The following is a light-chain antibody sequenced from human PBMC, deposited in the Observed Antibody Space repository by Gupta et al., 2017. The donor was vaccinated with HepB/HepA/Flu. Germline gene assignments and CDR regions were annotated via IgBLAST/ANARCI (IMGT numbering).Light chain of an antibody. CDR3: QTWSTGTRV. J-gene: IGLJ3*02. CDR2: LNSDGSH. V-gene: IGLV4-69*01. CDR1: SGYSSYA. Sequence: QLVLTQSPSASASLGASVKLTCTLSSGYSSYAIAWHQQQPEKGPRYLMKLNSDGSHSKGDGIPDRFSGSSSGARRYLTIASLQSEDEAYYYCQTWSTGTRVFGGGTKLTVL.